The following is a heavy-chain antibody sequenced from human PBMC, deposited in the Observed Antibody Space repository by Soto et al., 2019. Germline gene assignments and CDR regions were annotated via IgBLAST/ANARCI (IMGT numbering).Heavy chain of an antibody. D-gene: IGHD5-18*01. Sequence: EVQLLESGGDLVQPGGSLRLSCAASGFSFSSYSFTWVRQAPGKGLEWVAGISIGGDKTWHADSVKGRFTISRDNSKNTVYLQMRSLRVDDTAVYYCAKWDGYGDHWGQGTLVTVS. J-gene: IGHJ5*02. CDR2: ISIGGDKT. V-gene: IGHV3-23*01. CDR3: AKWDGYGDH. CDR1: GFSFSSYS.